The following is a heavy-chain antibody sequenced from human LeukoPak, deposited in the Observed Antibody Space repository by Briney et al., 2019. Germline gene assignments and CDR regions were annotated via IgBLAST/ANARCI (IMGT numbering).Heavy chain of an antibody. J-gene: IGHJ3*02. CDR3: AKDGVSGSYLLGAFDI. CDR2: IRYDGSDK. Sequence: GGALRLSCAASGFTFSIYGIHWVRQAPGRGLEWGGVIRYDGSDKYYAHSVKGRFTISRDNSKNTLYLQMNSLRAEDTAVYYCAKDGVSGSYLLGAFDIWGQATMVTVSS. CDR1: GFTFSIYG. V-gene: IGHV3-30*02. D-gene: IGHD1-26*01.